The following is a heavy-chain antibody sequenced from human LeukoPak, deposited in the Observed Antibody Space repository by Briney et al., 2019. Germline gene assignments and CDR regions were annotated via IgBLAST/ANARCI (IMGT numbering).Heavy chain of an antibody. D-gene: IGHD3-10*01. Sequence: GGSLRLSCAASGFTFSSYAMSWVRQAPGKGLEWVSAISGSGGSTYYADSVKGRFTISRDNSKSTLYLQMNSLRAEDTAVYYCARAASGPSMVRGVRIFDYWGQGTLVTVSS. V-gene: IGHV3-23*01. CDR2: ISGSGGST. CDR1: GFTFSSYA. CDR3: ARAASGPSMVRGVRIFDY. J-gene: IGHJ4*02.